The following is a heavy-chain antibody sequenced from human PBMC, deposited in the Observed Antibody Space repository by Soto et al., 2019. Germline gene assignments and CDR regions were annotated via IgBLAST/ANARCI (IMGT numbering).Heavy chain of an antibody. CDR2: IKQDGSEK. D-gene: IGHD3-16*02. V-gene: IGHV3-7*01. CDR3: ARLDSLGELSSHDPFES. Sequence: GGSLRLSCAASGFTFSSYWISWVRQAPGKGLEWVANIKQDGSEKYYVDSVKGRFTISRDNAKNSLYLQMNSLRAEDTAVYYCARLDSLGELSSHDPFESWGQGTMVPVPS. CDR1: GFTFSSYW. J-gene: IGHJ3*02.